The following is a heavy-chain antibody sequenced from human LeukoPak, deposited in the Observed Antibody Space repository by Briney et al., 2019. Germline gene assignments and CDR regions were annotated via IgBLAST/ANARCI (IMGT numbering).Heavy chain of an antibody. CDR1: GGSISSSSYY. D-gene: IGHD3-10*01. V-gene: IGHV4-39*01. CDR3: AGSEGVIDY. CDR2: IYYSGST. J-gene: IGHJ4*02. Sequence: SETLSLTCTVSGGSISSSSYYWGWIRQPPGEGLEWIGSIYYSGSTYYNPSLKSRVTISVDTSKNQFSLKLSSVTAADTAVYYCAGSEGVIDYWGQGTLVTVSS.